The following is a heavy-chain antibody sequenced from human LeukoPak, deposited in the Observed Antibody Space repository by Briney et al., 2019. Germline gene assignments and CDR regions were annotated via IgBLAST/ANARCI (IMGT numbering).Heavy chain of an antibody. V-gene: IGHV1-8*02. J-gene: IGHJ4*02. D-gene: IGHD2-15*01. CDR3: ARSPRFRCSGGSCYYFDY. CDR1: GYTFTSYG. Sequence: ASVKVSCKASGYTFTSYGISWVRQATGQGLEWMGWMNPNSGNTGYAQKFQGRVTMTRNTSISTAYMELSSLRSEDTAVYYCARSPRFRCSGGSCYYFDYWGQGTLVTVSS. CDR2: MNPNSGNT.